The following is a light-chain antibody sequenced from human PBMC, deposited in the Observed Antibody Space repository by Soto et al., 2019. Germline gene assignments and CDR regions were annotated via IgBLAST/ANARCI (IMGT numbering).Light chain of an antibody. CDR3: LLSYNGPYV. Sequence: QPVVTQEASLSEVQGVTLTLTCDSSTGAVTNGHYPYWFQQKPGQAPRTLIYDTTNRHSWTPARFSGSLLGGKAALTLSGAQTEDEAEYYCLLSYNGPYVFGTGTKVTVL. CDR1: TGAVTNGHY. CDR2: DTT. J-gene: IGLJ1*01. V-gene: IGLV7-46*01.